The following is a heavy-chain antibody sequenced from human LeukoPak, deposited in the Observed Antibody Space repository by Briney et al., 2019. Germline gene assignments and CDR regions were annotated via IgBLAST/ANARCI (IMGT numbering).Heavy chain of an antibody. J-gene: IGHJ4*02. CDR1: GFTFRSHA. CDR3: AKGSGSYPIRNALDY. Sequence: GGSLRLSCAASGFTFRSHAMTWVRQAPGKGLEWVSGISNGGGSTYYADSVKGRFTISRDNSKNTLYLQMNSLRAEDTAVYYCAKGSGSYPIRNALDYWGQGTLVTVSS. V-gene: IGHV3-23*01. CDR2: ISNGGGST. D-gene: IGHD1-26*01.